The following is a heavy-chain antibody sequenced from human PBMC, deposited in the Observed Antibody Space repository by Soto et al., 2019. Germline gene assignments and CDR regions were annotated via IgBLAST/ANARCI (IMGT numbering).Heavy chain of an antibody. CDR3: ARDLGQGNGPFDY. CDR1: GFTFNIYG. V-gene: IGHV3-33*01. D-gene: IGHD1-26*01. Sequence: QVQLVESGGGVVQPGRSLRLSCAASGFTFNIYGMHWVRQAPGKGLEWVAVIWHDGGKKYYADSAKGRFTISRDNSKNTLFLQMNSLRAEDTAVYYCARDLGQGNGPFDYWGQGTLVTVSS. J-gene: IGHJ4*02. CDR2: IWHDGGKK.